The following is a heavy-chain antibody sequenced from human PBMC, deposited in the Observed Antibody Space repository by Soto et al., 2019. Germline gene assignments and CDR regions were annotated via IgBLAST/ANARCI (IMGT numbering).Heavy chain of an antibody. CDR3: VRLDGNYPFDY. V-gene: IGHV3-7*03. Sequence: GGSLRLSCAASGFSFSGYWLSWVRQAPRKGLEWVANIKEDGSEKYYVDSVKGRFTISRDNAKNSLYLRMNSLRAEDTAVYYCVRLDGNYPFDYWGQGTLVTVSS. CDR1: GFSFSGYW. CDR2: IKEDGSEK. D-gene: IGHD1-7*01. J-gene: IGHJ4*02.